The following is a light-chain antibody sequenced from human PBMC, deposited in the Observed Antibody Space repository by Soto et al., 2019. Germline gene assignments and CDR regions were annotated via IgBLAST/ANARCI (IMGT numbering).Light chain of an antibody. CDR1: QSVSSY. CDR3: QQYNSWPIT. CDR2: DAS. V-gene: IGKV3-11*01. Sequence: EIVLTQSPATLSLSPGERATLSCRASQSVSSYLAWYQQKPGQAPRLLIYDASNRATGVPPRFTGSGSGTEFTLTISDLQSEDFAVYYCQQYNSWPITFGQGTRLEIK. J-gene: IGKJ5*01.